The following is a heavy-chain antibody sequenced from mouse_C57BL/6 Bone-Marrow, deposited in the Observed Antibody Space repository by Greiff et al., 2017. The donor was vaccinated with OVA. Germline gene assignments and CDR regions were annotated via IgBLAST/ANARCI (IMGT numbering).Heavy chain of an antibody. CDR3: TRWCVLAY. Sequence: EVQLQQSGTVLARPGASVKMSCKTSGYTFTSYWMHWVKQRPGQGLEWIAAIYPGNSETSYNQKFKGKAKLTAVTYARTAYMKLSSLTNEDSAVYYCTRWCVLAYWGQGTLVTVSA. J-gene: IGHJ3*01. V-gene: IGHV1-5*01. CDR2: IYPGNSET. CDR1: GYTFTSYW. D-gene: IGHD1-1*02.